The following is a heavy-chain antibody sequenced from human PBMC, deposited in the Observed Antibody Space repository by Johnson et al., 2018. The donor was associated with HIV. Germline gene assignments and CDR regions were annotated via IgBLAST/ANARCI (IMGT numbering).Heavy chain of an antibody. CDR1: GFTVSSTY. CDR2: LYSDGRT. Sequence: VQLVESGGDLIQPGGSLRLSCAASGFTVSSTYMSWVRQAPGKGLEWLSVLYSDGRTYYADSVKGRSTISRENAKNSFYLQLNNLRAGDTALYYCARGSYDGDAFDMWGQGIMVTVSS. D-gene: IGHD1-26*01. CDR3: ARGSYDGDAFDM. V-gene: IGHV3-53*01. J-gene: IGHJ3*02.